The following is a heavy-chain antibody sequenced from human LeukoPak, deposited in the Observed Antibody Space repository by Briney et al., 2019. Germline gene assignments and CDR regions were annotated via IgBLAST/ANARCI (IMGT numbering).Heavy chain of an antibody. J-gene: IGHJ4*02. CDR1: GYTFTSYG. Sequence: GASVKVSCKASGYTFTSYGISWVRQAPGQGLEWMGWISAYNGNTNYAQKLQGRVTITADESTSTAYMELSSLRSEDTAVYYCARDGPYSSSGYWGQGTLVTVSS. V-gene: IGHV1-18*01. D-gene: IGHD6-6*01. CDR3: ARDGPYSSSGY. CDR2: ISAYNGNT.